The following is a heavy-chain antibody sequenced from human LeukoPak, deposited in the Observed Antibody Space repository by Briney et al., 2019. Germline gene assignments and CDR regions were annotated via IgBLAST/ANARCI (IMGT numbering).Heavy chain of an antibody. Sequence: ASVKVSCKASGYTFTSYYMHWVRLAPGQGLEWMGIINPSGGSTNYAQKFQGRVTMTRDTSTSTVYMELSSLRSDDTAVYYCARAERGRGLDVWGKGTTVTISS. J-gene: IGHJ6*04. CDR1: GYTFTSYY. CDR2: INPSGGST. CDR3: ARAERGRGLDV. D-gene: IGHD3-10*01. V-gene: IGHV1-46*01.